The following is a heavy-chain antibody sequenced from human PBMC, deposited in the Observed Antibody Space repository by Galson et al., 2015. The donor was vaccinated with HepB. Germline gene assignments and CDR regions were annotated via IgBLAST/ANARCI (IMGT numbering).Heavy chain of an antibody. CDR3: ASCYYGSGSRLRFLFDP. V-gene: IGHV4-31*03. CDR1: GGSISSGGYY. CDR2: IYYSGST. Sequence: CTVSGGSISSGGYYWSWIRQHPGKGLEWIGYIYYSGSTYYNPSLKSRVTISVDTSKNQFSLKLSSVTAADTAVYYCASCYYGSGSRLRFLFDPWGQGTLVTVSS. J-gene: IGHJ5*02. D-gene: IGHD3-10*01.